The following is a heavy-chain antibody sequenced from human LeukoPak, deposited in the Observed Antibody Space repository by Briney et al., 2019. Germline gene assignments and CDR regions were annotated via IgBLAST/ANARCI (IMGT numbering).Heavy chain of an antibody. Sequence: GGSLRLSCAASGFTFSDYNMNWVLQAPGKGLEWVSYITNSGSTIHYADSVRGRFTISRDNAKNSLYLQMNSLRAEDTAVYYCARSIGLTGGGVDVWGQGTTVTVSS. J-gene: IGHJ6*02. CDR1: GFTFSDYN. D-gene: IGHD3-9*01. CDR2: ITNSGSTI. CDR3: ARSIGLTGGGVDV. V-gene: IGHV3-11*01.